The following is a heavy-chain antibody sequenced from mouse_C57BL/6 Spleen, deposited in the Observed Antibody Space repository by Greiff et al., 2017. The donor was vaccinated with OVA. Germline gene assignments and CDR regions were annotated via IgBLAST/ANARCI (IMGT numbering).Heavy chain of an antibody. CDR1: GYTFTSYW. CDR3: ARSDDYDGSWFAY. D-gene: IGHD2-4*01. V-gene: IGHV1-64*01. Sequence: QVQLQQPGAELVKPGVSVKLSCKASGYTFTSYWMHWVKQRPGQGLEWIGMIHPNSGSTNYNEKFKSKATLTVDKSSSTAYMQLSSLTSEDSAVYYCARSDDYDGSWFAYWGQGTLVTVSA. CDR2: IHPNSGST. J-gene: IGHJ3*01.